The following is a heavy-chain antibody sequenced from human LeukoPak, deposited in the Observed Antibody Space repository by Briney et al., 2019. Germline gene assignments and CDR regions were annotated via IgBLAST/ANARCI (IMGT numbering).Heavy chain of an antibody. Sequence: GGSLRLSCAASGFTFSSYAMSWVRQAPGKGLEWVSAISGSGGSTYYADSVKGRFTISRDNSKSTLYLQMNSLRAEDTAVYYCAESDSSGYYPDYWGQGTLVTVSS. CDR1: GFTFSSYA. CDR3: AESDSSGYYPDY. J-gene: IGHJ4*02. CDR2: ISGSGGST. V-gene: IGHV3-23*01. D-gene: IGHD3-22*01.